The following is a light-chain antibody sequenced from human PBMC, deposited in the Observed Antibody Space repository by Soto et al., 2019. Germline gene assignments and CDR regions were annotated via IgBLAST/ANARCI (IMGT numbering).Light chain of an antibody. CDR3: SSYTSSSTRV. Sequence: QSALTQPASVSGSPGQSISISCTRTSSDVGAYDYVSWYQQHPDKAPKLMIYEVSNRPSGVSNRFSGSKSVNTATLTISGLQADDEADYYCSSYTSSSTRVFGTGTKVT. CDR2: EVS. J-gene: IGLJ1*01. CDR1: SSDVGAYDY. V-gene: IGLV2-14*03.